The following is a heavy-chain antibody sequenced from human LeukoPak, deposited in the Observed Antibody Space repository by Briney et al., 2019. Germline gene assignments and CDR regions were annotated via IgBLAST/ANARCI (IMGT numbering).Heavy chain of an antibody. Sequence: SGPTLVKPTQTLTLTCTFSGFSLSTSGVGVGWIRQPPGKALEWLALIYWDDDQRYSPSLQSRLSITKDTSKNQVVLTLTNMDPVDTGTYYCAHRLYPYYVTSGYSYWGQGTLVAVSS. J-gene: IGHJ4*02. V-gene: IGHV2-5*02. CDR3: AHRLYPYYVTSGYSY. CDR1: GFSLSTSGVG. CDR2: IYWDDDQ. D-gene: IGHD3-22*01.